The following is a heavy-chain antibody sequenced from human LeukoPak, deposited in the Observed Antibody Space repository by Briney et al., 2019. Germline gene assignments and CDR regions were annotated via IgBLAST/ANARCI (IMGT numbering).Heavy chain of an antibody. J-gene: IGHJ4*02. CDR1: GFTVSSNY. Sequence: GESLRLSCAASGFTVSSNYMSWVRQAPGKGLEWVSVIYSGGSTYYADSVKGRFTISRDNSKNTLYLQMNSLRAEDTAVYYCARGTVVPAATFDYWGQGTLVTVSS. V-gene: IGHV3-66*02. D-gene: IGHD2-2*01. CDR3: ARGTVVPAATFDY. CDR2: IYSGGST.